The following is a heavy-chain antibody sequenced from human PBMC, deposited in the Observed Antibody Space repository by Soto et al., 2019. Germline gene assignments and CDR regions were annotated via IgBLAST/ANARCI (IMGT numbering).Heavy chain of an antibody. J-gene: IGHJ4*02. Sequence: QVQLVESGGGVVQPGRSLRLSCAASGFTFSSYGMHWVRQAPGQGLEWLAVISYDGSNKYYSDSVKGRFTSSRDNSKNELYVPMIGLRAAETSVDYCAKVAYSGSYLDYWGQGTLVTVSS. CDR2: ISYDGSNK. CDR3: AKVAYSGSYLDY. V-gene: IGHV3-30*18. CDR1: GFTFSSYG. D-gene: IGHD1-26*01.